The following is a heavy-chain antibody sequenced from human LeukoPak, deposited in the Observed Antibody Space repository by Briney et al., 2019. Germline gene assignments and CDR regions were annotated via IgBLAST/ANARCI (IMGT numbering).Heavy chain of an antibody. CDR2: ISAYNGNT. CDR1: GYTFTSYG. CDR3: ARDWGIVGASTYWYFDL. D-gene: IGHD1-26*01. J-gene: IGHJ2*01. V-gene: IGHV1-18*01. Sequence: ASVKVSCKASGYTFTSYGISWVRQAPGQGLEWMGWISAYNGNTNYAQKLQGRVTMTTDTSTSTAYMELRSLRSDDTAVYYCARDWGIVGASTYWYFDLWGRGTLFTVSS.